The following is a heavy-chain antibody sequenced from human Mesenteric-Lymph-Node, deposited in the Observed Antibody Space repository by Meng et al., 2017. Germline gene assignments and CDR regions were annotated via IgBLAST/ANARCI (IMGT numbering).Heavy chain of an antibody. D-gene: IGHD1-26*01. Sequence: GAWVKKPGALRKVSSKPSGYTFTCYYMHWVRQAPGQGLEWMAWVNTANGYTKFSQKFQGRVTITRDTSASTAYMDLGSLRSEDTAVYYCARGDARGALDYWGQGTLVTVSS. CDR1: GYTFTCYY. J-gene: IGHJ4*02. CDR3: ARGDARGALDY. CDR2: VNTANGYT. V-gene: IGHV1-3*04.